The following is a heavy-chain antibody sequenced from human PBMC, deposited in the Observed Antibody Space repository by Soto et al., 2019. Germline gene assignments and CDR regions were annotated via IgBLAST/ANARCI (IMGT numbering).Heavy chain of an antibody. D-gene: IGHD2-2*01. CDR1: GYSFTSYG. J-gene: IGHJ5*02. V-gene: IGHV1-18*01. CDR3: ARAPVFENCSSTSCPPGWFDP. CDR2: ISAYNGNT. Sequence: AAVKVSCKASGYSFTSYGISWVRQAPGQGLAWMGWISAYNGNTNYAQKLQGIVTMTTDTSTSTAYMELRSLRSDDTAVYYCARAPVFENCSSTSCPPGWFDPWGQRTLVTVSS.